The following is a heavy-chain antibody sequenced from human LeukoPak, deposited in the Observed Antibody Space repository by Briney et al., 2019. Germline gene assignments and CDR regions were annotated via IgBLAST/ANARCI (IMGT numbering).Heavy chain of an antibody. CDR2: INAGNGNT. CDR3: ARGQHAYYYDSSGYYRFDY. CDR1: GYTFTSYA. J-gene: IGHJ4*02. V-gene: IGHV1-3*01. Sequence: ASVKVSCKASGYTFTSYAMHWVRQAPGQRLEWMGWINAGNGNTKYSQKFQGRVTITRDTSASTAYMELSSLRSEDTAVYYCARGQHAYYYDSSGYYRFDYWGQGTLVTVSS. D-gene: IGHD3-22*01.